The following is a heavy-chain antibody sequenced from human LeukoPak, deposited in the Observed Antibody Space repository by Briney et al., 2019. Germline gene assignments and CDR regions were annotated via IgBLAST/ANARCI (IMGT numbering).Heavy chain of an antibody. J-gene: IGHJ5*02. Sequence: SETLSLTCAVSGYSISSGYYWGWIRPPPGKGLEWIGSIYHSGSTYYNPSLKSRVTISVDTSKNQFSLKLSSVTAADTAVYYCTIRRYGSGSYVWFDPWGQGTLVTVSS. CDR1: GYSISSGYY. D-gene: IGHD3-10*01. CDR2: IYHSGST. CDR3: TIRRYGSGSYVWFDP. V-gene: IGHV4-38-2*01.